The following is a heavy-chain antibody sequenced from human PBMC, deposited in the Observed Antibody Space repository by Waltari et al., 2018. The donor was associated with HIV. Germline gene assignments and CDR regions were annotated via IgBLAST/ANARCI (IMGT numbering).Heavy chain of an antibody. J-gene: IGHJ5*02. CDR2: INAGNGNK. Sequence: QVQLVQSGAEVKNPGASVKVSCKASGYTFTTYTIHWVRQAPGQRLEWMGWINAGNGNKKYSQNFQDRVTFTRDTSASTADMELSSLRSEDTALYYCARTYDILTGFGWFDPWGQGTLVTVSS. CDR1: GYTFTTYT. D-gene: IGHD3-9*01. V-gene: IGHV1-3*01. CDR3: ARTYDILTGFGWFDP.